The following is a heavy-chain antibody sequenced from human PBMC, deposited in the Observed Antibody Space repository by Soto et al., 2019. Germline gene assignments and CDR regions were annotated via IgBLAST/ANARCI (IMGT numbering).Heavy chain of an antibody. D-gene: IGHD2-21*01. CDR2: IKSDGSST. CDR1: GFLFSTYW. CDR3: AVGGGDYNSFDR. Sequence: EVQLVESGGGLVQPGGSLRLSCAASGFLFSTYWMFWVRQVPRKGLLWVSRIKSDGSSTRYADSVKGRFTLSRHNTKNTLYQEMASLRAEDTAVDYCAVGGGDYNSFDRWGQGILVTVSS. J-gene: IGHJ4*02. V-gene: IGHV3-74*01.